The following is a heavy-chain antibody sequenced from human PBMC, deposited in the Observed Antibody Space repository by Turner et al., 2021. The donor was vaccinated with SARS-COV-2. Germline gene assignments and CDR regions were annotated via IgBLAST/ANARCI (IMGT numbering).Heavy chain of an antibody. CDR2: MNPNSGNT. J-gene: IGHJ5*02. D-gene: IGHD3-9*01. CDR3: ARAAQLTVWFDP. V-gene: IGHV1-8*01. CDR1: GYTFTSYD. Sequence: QVQLVQSGAAVKMPGASVKVSCKASGYTFTSYDINWVRQATGQGLEWMVWMNPNSGNTGYAQKFQGRVTMTRNTSISKAYMELGSLRSEDTAVYHCARAAQLTVWFDPWGQGTLVTVSS.